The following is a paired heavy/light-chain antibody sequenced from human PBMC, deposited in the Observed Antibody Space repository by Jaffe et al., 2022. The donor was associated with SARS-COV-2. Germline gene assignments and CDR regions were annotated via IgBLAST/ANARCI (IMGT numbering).Light chain of an antibody. J-gene: IGKJ3*01. Sequence: DIVMTQSPDSLAVSLGERATINCKSSQSVLYSSNNKNYLGWYQQKPGQPPKLLIYWASTRESGVPDRFSGAGSGTDFTLTISSLQAEDVAVYYCQQYYSAPFTFGPGTKVDIK. CDR3: QQYYSAPFT. CDR1: QSVLYSSNNKNY. CDR2: WAS. V-gene: IGKV4-1*01.
Heavy chain of an antibody. CDR2: ICGGVSDT. J-gene: IGHJ4*02. Sequence: EVQLLESGGGLVQPGGSLRLSCAASGFTFSSYAMSWVRQAPGKGLEWVSSICGGVSDTYYANSVKGRFTISRDNPKNTLYLHMNSLRAEDTALYYCARCHGGGCSSHTDSWGQGTLVTVSS. CDR1: GFTFSSYA. D-gene: IGHD2-15*01. CDR3: ARCHGGGCSSHTDS. V-gene: IGHV3-23*01.